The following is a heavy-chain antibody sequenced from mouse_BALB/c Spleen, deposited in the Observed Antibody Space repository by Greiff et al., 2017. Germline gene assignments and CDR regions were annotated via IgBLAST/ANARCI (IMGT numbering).Heavy chain of an antibody. J-gene: IGHJ3*01. CDR3: ARSYDYDEGFAY. Sequence: QVQLQQSAAELARPGASVKMSCKASGYTFTSYTMHWVKQRPGQGLEWIGYINPSSGYTEYNQKFKDKTTLTADKSSSTAYMQLSSLTSEDSAVYYCARSYDYDEGFAYWGQGTLVTVSA. CDR2: INPSSGYT. CDR1: GYTFTSYT. V-gene: IGHV1-4*02. D-gene: IGHD2-4*01.